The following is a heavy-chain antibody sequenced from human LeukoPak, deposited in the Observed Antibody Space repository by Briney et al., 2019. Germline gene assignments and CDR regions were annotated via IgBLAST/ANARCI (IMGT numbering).Heavy chain of an antibody. CDR3: ARGEVRVATTRGNWFDP. CDR1: GYTFTSYG. J-gene: IGHJ5*02. Sequence: ASVKVSCKASGYTFTSYGISWVRQAPGQGLEWMGWISAYNGNTNYAQKLQGRVTMTTDTSTSTAYVELRSLRSDDTAVYYCARGEVRVATTRGNWFDPWGQGTLVTVSS. D-gene: IGHD5-12*01. V-gene: IGHV1-18*01. CDR2: ISAYNGNT.